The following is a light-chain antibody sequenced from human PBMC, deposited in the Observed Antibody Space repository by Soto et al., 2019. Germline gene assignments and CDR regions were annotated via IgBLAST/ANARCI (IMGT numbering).Light chain of an antibody. CDR2: GAS. CDR1: QSVGRN. V-gene: IGKV3D-15*01. J-gene: IGKJ1*01. CDR3: QQYNNWPPM. Sequence: EIVMTQSPATLSLSPGYGATTSCTASQSVGRNLAWYQQKPGQPPRLLISGASTRATGSPARFSGSGSGTEFTLTSSSLQSEDFAVYYCQQYNNWPPMFGQGTKVDIK.